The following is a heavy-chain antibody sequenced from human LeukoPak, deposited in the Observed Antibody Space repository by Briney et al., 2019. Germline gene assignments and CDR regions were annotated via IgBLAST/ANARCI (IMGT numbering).Heavy chain of an antibody. CDR2: IDWDDGK. CDR3: ARIPAPYYFDLVPI. Sequence: SGPALVKPTQTLTPTCTFSGFSLDTSGMRVTWMRQPPGKALEWLARIDWDDGKFYSTSLKTRLTISKDTSKNQVVLTMTNMDPVDTATYYCARIPAPYYFDLVPIWGQGTMVTVSS. CDR1: GFSLDTSGMR. D-gene: IGHD3-22*01. V-gene: IGHV2-70*04. J-gene: IGHJ3*02.